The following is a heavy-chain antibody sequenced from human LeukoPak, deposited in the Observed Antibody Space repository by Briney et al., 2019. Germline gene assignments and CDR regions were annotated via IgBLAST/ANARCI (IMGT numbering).Heavy chain of an antibody. V-gene: IGHV3-21*01. CDR2: ISSSSSYI. J-gene: IGHJ3*02. Sequence: GGSLRLSCAASGFTFSSYSMNWVRQAPGKGLEWVSSISSSSSYIYYADSVKGRFTISRDNAKNSLYLQMNRLRAEDTAVYYCASSTRDCVEWFADAFDIWGQGTMVTVSS. CDR3: ASSTRDCVEWFADAFDI. D-gene: IGHD3-3*01. CDR1: GFTFSSYS.